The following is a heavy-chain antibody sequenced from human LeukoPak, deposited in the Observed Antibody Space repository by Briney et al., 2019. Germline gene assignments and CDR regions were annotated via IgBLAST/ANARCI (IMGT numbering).Heavy chain of an antibody. V-gene: IGHV3-23*01. CDR3: AKGSRGYTNYYFDY. Sequence: GSLRLSCTSSGFSFSGYAMIWVRQAPGKGLEFVSTISGSGASTFYADSVRGRFITSKDIPSNIVYLQMNSLRAEDTAVYYCAKGSRGYTNYYFDYWGQGTLVTVSS. J-gene: IGHJ4*02. D-gene: IGHD2-2*02. CDR1: GFSFSGYA. CDR2: ISGSGAST.